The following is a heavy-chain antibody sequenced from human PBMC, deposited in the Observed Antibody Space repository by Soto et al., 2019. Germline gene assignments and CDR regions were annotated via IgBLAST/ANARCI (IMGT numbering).Heavy chain of an antibody. D-gene: IGHD5-12*01. J-gene: IGHJ4*02. V-gene: IGHV1-69*08. CDR2: TIPILDVA. CDR1: GGTFSTST. Sequence: QVQLVQSGAEVKKPGSSVKVSCKASGGTFSTSTFTWVRQAPGQGLEWMGRTIPILDVADYAQDFQGRVTITADKDTSTAYMELNSLTSKDTAVYYCARDTPIGSTYSGYDAIDSWGQGTLVTVSS. CDR3: ARDTPIGSTYSGYDAIDS.